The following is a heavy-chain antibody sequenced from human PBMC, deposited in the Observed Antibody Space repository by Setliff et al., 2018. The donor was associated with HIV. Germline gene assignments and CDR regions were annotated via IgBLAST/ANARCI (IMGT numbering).Heavy chain of an antibody. V-gene: IGHV4-39*01. CDR3: IIAYSSGWLAPMGFDS. J-gene: IGHJ4*02. CDR2: IYYTGSA. D-gene: IGHD6-19*01. Sequence: SETLSLTCTVSGGSISSSSYYWGCIRQPPGKGLEWIGSIYYTGSANYNPSLKSRATISVDMSKNQFSLRLSSVTAADTAVYYCIIAYSSGWLAPMGFDSWGQGTLVTVSS. CDR1: GGSISSSSYY.